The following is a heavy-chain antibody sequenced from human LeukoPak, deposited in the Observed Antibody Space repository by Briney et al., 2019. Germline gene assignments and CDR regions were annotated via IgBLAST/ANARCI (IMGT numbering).Heavy chain of an antibody. V-gene: IGHV3-7*01. D-gene: IGHD1-26*01. CDR3: ARDVGGSLDY. Sequence: GGSLRLSCAASGFSFSTYWMAWVRQAPGKGLEWVANIKEDESAKHQADSVKGRFTIFRDNARSSVYLQMSSLRGEDTAVYYCARDVGGSLDYWGQGTLVTVSS. J-gene: IGHJ4*02. CDR2: IKEDESAK. CDR1: GFSFSTYW.